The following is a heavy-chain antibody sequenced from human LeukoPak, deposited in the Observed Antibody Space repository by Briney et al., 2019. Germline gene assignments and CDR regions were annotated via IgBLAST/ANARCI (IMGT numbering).Heavy chain of an antibody. J-gene: IGHJ4*02. CDR3: TRHERDCSGGRCSDY. CDR2: IRSKASNYAT. D-gene: IGHD2-15*01. CDR1: GFTFSDST. V-gene: IGHV3-73*01. Sequence: PGGSLKLSCVASGFTFSDSTMHWVRQASGKGLEWVGHIRSKASNYATTYAASVKGRFTSSRDDSKNTAYLQINSLKTEDTAIYYCTRHERDCSGGRCSDYWGQGTPVTVSS.